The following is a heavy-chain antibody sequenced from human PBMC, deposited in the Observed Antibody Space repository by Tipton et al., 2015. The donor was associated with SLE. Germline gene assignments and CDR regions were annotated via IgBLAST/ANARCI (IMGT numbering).Heavy chain of an antibody. CDR2: INPSGGST. V-gene: IGHV1-46*01. D-gene: IGHD4-11*01. Sequence: QVQLVQSGAEVKKPGASVKVSCKASGYTFTSYYMHWVRQAPGQGLEWMGIINPSGGSTSYAQKFQGGVTMTRDTSTSTVYMELSSLRSEDTAVYYCARDLPTVTTRYNWFDPWGQGTLVTVSS. CDR3: ARDLPTVTTRYNWFDP. CDR1: GYTFTSYY. J-gene: IGHJ5*02.